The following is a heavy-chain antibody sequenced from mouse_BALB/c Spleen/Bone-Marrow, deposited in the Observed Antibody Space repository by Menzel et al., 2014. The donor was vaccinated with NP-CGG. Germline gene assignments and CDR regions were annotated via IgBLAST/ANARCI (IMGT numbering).Heavy chain of an antibody. CDR1: GFNIKDTY. J-gene: IGHJ3*01. D-gene: IGHD1-1*01. Sequence: VQLQQSGAELVKPGASVKLSCTASGFNIKDTYMHWVKQRPGQGLEWIGRIDPANGNTKYDPKFQGKATITADTSSNTAYLQLSSLTSEDTAVYYCVSYYYGSSSFAYWGQGTLVTVSA. CDR3: VSYYYGSSSFAY. V-gene: IGHV14-3*02. CDR2: IDPANGNT.